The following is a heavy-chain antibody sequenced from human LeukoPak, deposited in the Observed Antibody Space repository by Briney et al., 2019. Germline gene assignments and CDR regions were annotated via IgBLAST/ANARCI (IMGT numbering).Heavy chain of an antibody. D-gene: IGHD4-17*01. CDR1: GYSFTSYW. V-gene: IGHV5-51*01. CDR3: ARHRTDMTTSDY. J-gene: IGHJ4*02. CDR2: IYPGDSDN. Sequence: GESLKISCKGSGYSFTSYWIGWVRQMPGKGLEWMGIIYPGDSDNRYSPSFQGQVTISADKSISTAYLQWSSLKTSDTAMYYSARHRTDMTTSDYWGQGTLVTVSA.